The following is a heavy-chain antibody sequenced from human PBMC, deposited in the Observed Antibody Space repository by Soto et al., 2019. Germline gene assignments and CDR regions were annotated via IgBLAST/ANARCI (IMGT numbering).Heavy chain of an antibody. CDR1: GGSISSGGYY. V-gene: IGHV4-31*03. J-gene: IGHJ4*02. CDR3: ARVPDCGGDCNTAFDY. CDR2: IYYSGST. D-gene: IGHD2-21*02. Sequence: SETLSLTCTVSGGSISSGGYYWSWIRQHPGKGLEWIGYIYYSGSTYYNPSLKSRVTISVDTSKNQFSLKLSSVTAADTAVYYCARVPDCGGDCNTAFDYWGQGTLVTVSS.